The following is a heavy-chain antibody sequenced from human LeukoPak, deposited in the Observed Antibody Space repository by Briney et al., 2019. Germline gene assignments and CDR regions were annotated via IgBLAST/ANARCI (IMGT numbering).Heavy chain of an antibody. V-gene: IGHV3-23*01. D-gene: IGHD5-18*01. CDR1: GFTFRSYA. CDR3: AKGLKTAVGPYKGYHYYMDV. Sequence: GGSLRLSCAASGFTFRSYAMSWVRQAPGKGLEWVSFISGNGDSTYYADSVKGLFTISRDNSKNTLSLQVSSLRAEDTAIYYCAKGLKTAVGPYKGYHYYMDVWGKGTTVTVSS. J-gene: IGHJ6*03. CDR2: ISGNGDST.